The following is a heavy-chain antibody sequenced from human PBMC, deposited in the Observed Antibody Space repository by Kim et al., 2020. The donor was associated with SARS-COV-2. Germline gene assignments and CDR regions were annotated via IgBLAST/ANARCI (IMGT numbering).Heavy chain of an antibody. CDR1: GYTFTGYY. D-gene: IGHD3-10*01. V-gene: IGHV1-2*04. CDR3: ARGPGTLWFGELLYPESYFDY. CDR2: INPNSDST. J-gene: IGHJ4*02. Sequence: ASVKVSCKASGYTFTGYYMHWVRQAPGQGLEWMGWINPNSDSTTYAQKFQGWVTMTRDTSISTAYMELSRLRSDDTAVYYCARGPGTLWFGELLYPESYFDYWGQGTLVTVSS.